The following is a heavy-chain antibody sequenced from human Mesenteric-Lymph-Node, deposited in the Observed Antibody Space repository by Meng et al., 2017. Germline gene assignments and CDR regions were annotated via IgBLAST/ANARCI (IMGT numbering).Heavy chain of an antibody. CDR2: ISYDGSNK. CDR1: GFTFSSYA. CDR3: ARDLMEIESY. V-gene: IGHV3-30*04. D-gene: IGHD1-1*01. J-gene: IGHJ4*02. Sequence: GESLKISCAASGFTFSSYAMHWVRQAPGKGLEWVAVISYDGSNKYYADSVKGRFTISRDNSKNTLYLQMNSLRVEDTAVYYCARDLMEIESYWGQGTLVTVSS.